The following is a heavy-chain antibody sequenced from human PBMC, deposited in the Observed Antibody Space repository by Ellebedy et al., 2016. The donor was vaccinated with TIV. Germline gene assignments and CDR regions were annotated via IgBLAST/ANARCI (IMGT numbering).Heavy chain of an antibody. D-gene: IGHD2-2*01. CDR3: ARRDRYCSGSSCYLGAFDY. CDR2: IYPSDYDT. V-gene: IGHV5-51*01. J-gene: IGHJ4*02. CDR1: GYSFTIYW. Sequence: KVSCKGSGYSFTIYWIGWLRQMPGKGLEWMGMIYPSDYDTRYSPSFQGQVTISADKSISTAYLQWSSLKASDTAIYYCARRDRYCSGSSCYLGAFDYWGQGTLVTVSS.